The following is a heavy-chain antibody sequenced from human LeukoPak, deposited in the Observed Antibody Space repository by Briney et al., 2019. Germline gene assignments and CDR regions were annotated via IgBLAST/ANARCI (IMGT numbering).Heavy chain of an antibody. V-gene: IGHV4-34*01. CDR2: INHSGST. Sequence: SETLSLTCAVYGGSFSGYYWSWIRQPLGKGLEWIGEINHSGSTNYNPSLKSRVTISVDTSKNQFSLKLSSVTAADTAVYYCARGSKRTPRSNIVVVPAAYYMDVWGKGTTVTVSS. CDR1: GGSFSGYY. D-gene: IGHD2-2*01. CDR3: ARGSKRTPRSNIVVVPAAYYMDV. J-gene: IGHJ6*03.